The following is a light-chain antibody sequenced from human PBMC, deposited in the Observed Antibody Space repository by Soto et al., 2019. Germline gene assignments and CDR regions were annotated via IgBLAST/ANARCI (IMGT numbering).Light chain of an antibody. CDR3: TSYTSISLYV. J-gene: IGLJ1*01. CDR1: SSDVGGYNY. CDR2: EVS. V-gene: IGLV2-14*01. Sequence: QSALTQPASVSGSPGQSITISCTGTSSDVGGYNYVSWYQQHPGKAPKLMIYEVSNRPPGVSNRFSGSKSGNTASLTISGLQAVDEADYYCTSYTSISLYVFGTGTKVTVL.